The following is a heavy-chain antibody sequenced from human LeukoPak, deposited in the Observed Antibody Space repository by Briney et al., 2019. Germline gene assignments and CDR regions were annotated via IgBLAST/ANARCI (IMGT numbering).Heavy chain of an antibody. J-gene: IGHJ5*02. CDR3: ARVPSGGNKFDP. D-gene: IGHD6-25*01. V-gene: IGHV1-8*02. CDR1: GGTFSSYA. Sequence: ASVKVSCKASGGTFSSYAINWVRQAPGQGLEWMGWMNPNSANTGYAQKFQGRVTMTRNTSISTAYMELRSLRSEDTAVYYCARVPSGGNKFDPWGQGTLVTVSS. CDR2: MNPNSANT.